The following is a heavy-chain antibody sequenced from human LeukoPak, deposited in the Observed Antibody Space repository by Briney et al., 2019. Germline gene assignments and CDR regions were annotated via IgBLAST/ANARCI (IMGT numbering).Heavy chain of an antibody. V-gene: IGHV3-23*01. D-gene: IGHD7-27*01. CDR2: ISGTGGST. CDR1: GFTFSNYA. Sequence: GSLRLSCAASGFTFSNYAMSWVRQAPGKGLEWVSSISGTGGSTYYADSVKGRFTISRDNAKNTLYLQMNSLRAEDTAVYYCARGLTGDRWGQGSLVTVSS. J-gene: IGHJ4*02. CDR3: ARGLTGDR.